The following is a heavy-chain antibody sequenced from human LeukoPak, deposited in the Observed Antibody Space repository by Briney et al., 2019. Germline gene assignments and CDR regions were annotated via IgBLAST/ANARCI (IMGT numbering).Heavy chain of an antibody. CDR3: AELGITMIGGV. Sequence: PGGTLRLSCAASGFTFSSYSMNWVRQAPGKGLEWVSSITSSSTYIYYADSVKGRFTISRDNVENSLYLQMNSLRAEDTAVYYCAELGITMIGGVWGKGTTVTISS. CDR1: GFTFSSYS. D-gene: IGHD3-10*02. J-gene: IGHJ6*04. V-gene: IGHV3-21*01. CDR2: ITSSSTYI.